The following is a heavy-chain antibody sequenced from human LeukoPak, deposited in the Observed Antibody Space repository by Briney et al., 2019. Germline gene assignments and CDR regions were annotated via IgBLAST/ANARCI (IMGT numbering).Heavy chain of an antibody. CDR2: INPNSGGT. CDR1: GYTFTGYY. Sequence: GASVKVSCKASGYTFTGYYMHWVRQAPGQGLEWMGRINPNSGGTNYAQKFQGRVTMTRDTSISTAYMELSRLRSDDTAVYYCARDRVTAKYYYDSSGSDYWGQGTLVTVSS. J-gene: IGHJ4*02. V-gene: IGHV1-2*06. CDR3: ARDRVTAKYYYDSSGSDY. D-gene: IGHD3-22*01.